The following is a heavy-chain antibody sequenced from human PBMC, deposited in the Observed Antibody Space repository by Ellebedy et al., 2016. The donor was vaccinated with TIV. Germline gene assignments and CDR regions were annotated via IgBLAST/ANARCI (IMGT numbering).Heavy chain of an antibody. CDR2: IKQDGSEK. CDR3: ARGEENYYDFWSGYWGY. D-gene: IGHD3-3*01. Sequence: GGSLRLXCAASGFTFSSYWMSWVRQAPGKGLEWVANIKQDGSEKYYVDSVKGRFTISRDNAKNSLYLQMNSLRAEDTAVYYCARGEENYYDFWSGYWGYWGQGTLVTVSS. J-gene: IGHJ4*02. CDR1: GFTFSSYW. V-gene: IGHV3-7*04.